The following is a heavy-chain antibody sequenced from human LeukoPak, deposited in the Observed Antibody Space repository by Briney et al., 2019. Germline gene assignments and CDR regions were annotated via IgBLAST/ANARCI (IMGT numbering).Heavy chain of an antibody. CDR3: ARVHRAGYSYGQYYFDY. D-gene: IGHD5-18*01. V-gene: IGHV4-59*08. CDR2: IYYTGST. Sequence: SETLSLTRTVSGGSISSYYWSWIRQPPGKGLEWIGYIYYTGSTNYNPSLKSRVTISVDTSKNQFSLKLSSVTAADTAVYYCARVHRAGYSYGQYYFDYWGQGTLVTVSS. CDR1: GGSISSYY. J-gene: IGHJ4*02.